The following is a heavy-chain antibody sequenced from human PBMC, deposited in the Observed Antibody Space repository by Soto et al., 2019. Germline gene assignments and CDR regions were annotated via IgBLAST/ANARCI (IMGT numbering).Heavy chain of an antibody. Sequence: SETLSLTCTVSGGSISSYYWSWIRQPPGKGLEWIGYIYYSGSTNYNPSLKRRVTISVATSKNQFSLKLSSVTAADTAVYYCARLASGYYRGYFDYWGQGTLVTVSS. V-gene: IGHV4-59*08. CDR3: ARLASGYYRGYFDY. J-gene: IGHJ4*02. CDR2: IYYSGST. CDR1: GGSISSYY. D-gene: IGHD3-3*01.